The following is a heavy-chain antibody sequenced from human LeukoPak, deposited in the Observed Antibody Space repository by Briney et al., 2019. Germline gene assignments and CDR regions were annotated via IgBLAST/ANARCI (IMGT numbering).Heavy chain of an antibody. D-gene: IGHD6-19*01. CDR1: GFTLDDYA. J-gene: IGHJ4*02. CDR3: AKDRSRYSSGWYPLDY. Sequence: PGRSLRLSCAASGFTLDDYAMHWVRQAPGKGLEWVSGISWNSGSIGYADSVKGRFTISRDNAKNSLYLQMNSLRAEDTALYYCAKDRSRYSSGWYPLDYWGQGTLVTVSS. V-gene: IGHV3-9*01. CDR2: ISWNSGSI.